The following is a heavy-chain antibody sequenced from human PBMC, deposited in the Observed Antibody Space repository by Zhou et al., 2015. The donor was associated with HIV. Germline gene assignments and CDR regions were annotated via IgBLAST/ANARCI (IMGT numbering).Heavy chain of an antibody. V-gene: IGHV1-69*01. Sequence: QVQLVQSGAEVKKPGSSVKVSCKASGGTFSSYAISWVRQAPGQGLEWMGGIIPIFGTANYAQKFQGRVTITADESTSTAYMELSSLRSEDTAVYYCARGGGGALAYCGGDCSANRYYYYYYMDVWGKGTTVTVSS. CDR2: IIPIFGTA. CDR1: GGTFSSYA. CDR3: ARGGGGALAYCGGDCSANRYYYYYYMDV. D-gene: IGHD2-21*01. J-gene: IGHJ6*03.